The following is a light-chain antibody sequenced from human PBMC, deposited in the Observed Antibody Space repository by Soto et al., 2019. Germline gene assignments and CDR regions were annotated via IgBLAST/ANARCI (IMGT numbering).Light chain of an antibody. CDR2: KAS. J-gene: IGKJ5*01. CDR3: QQRNSYTIT. Sequence: IKMTRSPSGQSGSLGDSVTITSQASQTISSWLAWYQQKPGKDPKLLIYKASTLKSGVPSRFSGSGSGTEFTLTVSSLQPEDFATYDCQQRNSYTITFGQGTKLDIK. V-gene: IGKV1-5*03. CDR1: QTISSW.